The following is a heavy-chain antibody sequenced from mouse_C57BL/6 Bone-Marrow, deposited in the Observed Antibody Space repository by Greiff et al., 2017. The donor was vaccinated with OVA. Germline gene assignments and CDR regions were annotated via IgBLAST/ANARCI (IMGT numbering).Heavy chain of an antibody. CDR3: ARAWGGTWYFDV. Sequence: VKLVESGAELMKPGASVKLSCKATGYTFTGYWIEWVKQRPGHGLEWIGEILPGSGSTKYNEKFKGKATFTADTSYNTADMQLSSLTTEDSAIYYCARAWGGTWYFDVWGTGTTVTVSS. J-gene: IGHJ1*03. CDR1: GYTFTGYW. V-gene: IGHV1-9*01. CDR2: ILPGSGST. D-gene: IGHD4-1*01.